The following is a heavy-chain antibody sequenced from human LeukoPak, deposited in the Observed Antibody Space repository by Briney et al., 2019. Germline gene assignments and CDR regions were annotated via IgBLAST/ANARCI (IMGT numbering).Heavy chain of an antibody. V-gene: IGHV3-21*01. J-gene: IGHJ4*02. CDR2: ISSTSSDI. Sequence: PGGSLRLSCAASGFTFGSYSLNWVRQAPGKGLEWVSSISSTSSDIYYADSVKGRFTISRDNAKTSLFLQMNSLRAEDTAVYYCARDRILGSSNPFDYWGQGTLVTVSS. CDR3: ARDRILGSSNPFDY. CDR1: GFTFGSYS. D-gene: IGHD1-26*01.